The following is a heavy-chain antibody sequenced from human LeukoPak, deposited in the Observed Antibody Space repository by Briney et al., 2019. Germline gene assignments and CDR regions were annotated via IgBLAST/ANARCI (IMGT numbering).Heavy chain of an antibody. D-gene: IGHD6-13*01. CDR1: GGTFSSYA. J-gene: IGHJ5*02. CDR3: ARGIAAGTSEWFVP. CDR2: ISAYNGNT. V-gene: IGHV1-18*01. Sequence: ASVKVSCKASGGTFSSYAISWVRQAPGQGLEWMGWISAYNGNTNYAQKLQGRVTMTTDTSTSTAYMELRSLRSDDTAVYYCARGIAAGTSEWFVPWGQGTLVTVSS.